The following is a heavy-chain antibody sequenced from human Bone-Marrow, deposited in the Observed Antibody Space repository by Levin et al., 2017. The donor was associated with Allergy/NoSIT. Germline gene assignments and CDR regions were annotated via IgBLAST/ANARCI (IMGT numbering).Heavy chain of an antibody. V-gene: IGHV4-59*01. CDR3: ARGVGARGSNLDY. J-gene: IGHJ4*02. D-gene: IGHD1-26*01. CDR1: GDSISNYC. Sequence: KPSETLSLTCTVSGDSISNYCWSWIRQPPGKGLEWIGYICYSGSTNYNPSLKSRVTISLDTSKKQFSLKLSSVTAADTAVYYCARGVGARGSNLDYWGQGTLVTVSS. CDR2: ICYSGST.